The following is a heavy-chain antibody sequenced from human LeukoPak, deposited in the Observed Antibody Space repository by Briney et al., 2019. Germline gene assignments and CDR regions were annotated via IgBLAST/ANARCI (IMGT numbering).Heavy chain of an antibody. D-gene: IGHD3-22*01. V-gene: IGHV3-53*05. Sequence: GGSLRLSCAASGFAVSNNYMTWVRQAPGEGLEWVSDIYNGGSTYYADSVKGRFTISRDNSKNTVYLQMNSLRAEDTAVYYCASPNPVSYYYDSSGYYGDLAIWGQGTLVTVSS. CDR2: IYNGGST. J-gene: IGHJ4*02. CDR3: ASPNPVSYYYDSSGYYGDLAI. CDR1: GFAVSNNY.